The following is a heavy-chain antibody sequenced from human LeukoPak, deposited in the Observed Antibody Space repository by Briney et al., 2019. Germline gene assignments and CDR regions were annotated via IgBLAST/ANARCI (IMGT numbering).Heavy chain of an antibody. V-gene: IGHV3-7*01. D-gene: IGHD2-15*01. J-gene: IGHJ4*02. CDR2: IKQDGGEK. Sequence: AGGALRLSCAASGFTFSGYRMSWVRQAPGKGVGWVANIKQDGGEKYYVDSVKGRVTISRDNAKKSLYLYINSLTAEDTAVYYCASVELYCSGGSCTYYFDYWGQGTLVTVSS. CDR3: ASVELYCSGGSCTYYFDY. CDR1: GFTFSGYR.